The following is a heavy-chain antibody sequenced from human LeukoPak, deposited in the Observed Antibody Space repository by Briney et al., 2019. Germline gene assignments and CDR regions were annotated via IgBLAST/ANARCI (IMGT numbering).Heavy chain of an antibody. D-gene: IGHD3-10*01. Sequence: ASVKVSCKASCYTFASYGINWVRQAPGQGLEWMGRITTYNGKTNYAQKFQARVTMTTDTSTNTAFMELRSLRSDDTALYYCARDLRGNVHFDYWGQGTLVTVSS. CDR3: ARDLRGNVHFDY. J-gene: IGHJ4*02. CDR2: ITTYNGKT. CDR1: CYTFASYG. V-gene: IGHV1-18*01.